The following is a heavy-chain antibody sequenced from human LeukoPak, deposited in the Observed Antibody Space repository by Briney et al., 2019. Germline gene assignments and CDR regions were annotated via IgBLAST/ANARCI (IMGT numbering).Heavy chain of an antibody. D-gene: IGHD6-19*01. Sequence: SETLSLTCTVSGGSISSYYWSWIRQPAGKGLEWIGRIYTGGSTNYNPSLKSRVTMSVDTSKNQFSLKLSSVTAADTAVYYCARDWGIAVAYYYYYYMDVWGKGTTVTVSS. CDR1: GGSISSYY. CDR3: ARDWGIAVAYYYYYYMDV. V-gene: IGHV4-4*07. CDR2: IYTGGST. J-gene: IGHJ6*03.